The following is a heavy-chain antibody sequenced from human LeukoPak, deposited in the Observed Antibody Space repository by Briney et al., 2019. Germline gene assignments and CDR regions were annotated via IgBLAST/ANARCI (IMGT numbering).Heavy chain of an antibody. J-gene: IGHJ3*02. V-gene: IGHV1-24*01. CDR1: GYTLTELS. CDR2: FDPEDGET. Sequence: ASVKVSCKVSGYTLTELSMHWVRQAPGKGLERMGGFDPEDGETIYAQKFQGRVTMTEDTSTDTAYMELSSLRSEDTAVYYCATEKQHGGAFDIWGQGTMVTVSS. D-gene: IGHD1/OR15-1a*01. CDR3: ATEKQHGGAFDI.